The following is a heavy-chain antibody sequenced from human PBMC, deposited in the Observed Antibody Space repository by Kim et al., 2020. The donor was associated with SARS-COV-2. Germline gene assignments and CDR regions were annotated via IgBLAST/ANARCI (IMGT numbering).Heavy chain of an antibody. D-gene: IGHD2-2*01. CDR3: AKFTLPRGVVVPAAKIYYYYGMDV. J-gene: IGHJ6*02. Sequence: GGSLRLSCAASGFTFSSYAMSWVRQAPGKGLEWVSAISGSGGSTYYADSVKGRFTISRDNSKNTLYLQMNSLRAEDTAVYYCAKFTLPRGVVVPAAKIYYYYGMDVWGQGTTVTVSS. CDR2: ISGSGGST. V-gene: IGHV3-23*01. CDR1: GFTFSSYA.